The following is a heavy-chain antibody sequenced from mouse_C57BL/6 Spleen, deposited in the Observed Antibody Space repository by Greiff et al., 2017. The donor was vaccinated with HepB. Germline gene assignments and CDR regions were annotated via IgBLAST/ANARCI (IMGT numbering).Heavy chain of an antibody. V-gene: IGHV1-80*01. CDR2: IYPGDGDT. CDR3: ARLGITTVEFAY. CDR1: GYAFSSYW. J-gene: IGHJ3*01. Sequence: QVQLQQSGAELVKPGASVKISCKASGYAFSSYWMNWVKQRPGKGLEWIGQIYPGDGDTNYNGKFKGKATLTAYKSSSTAYMQLSSLTSEDSAVYFCARLGITTVEFAYWGQGTLVTVSA. D-gene: IGHD1-1*01.